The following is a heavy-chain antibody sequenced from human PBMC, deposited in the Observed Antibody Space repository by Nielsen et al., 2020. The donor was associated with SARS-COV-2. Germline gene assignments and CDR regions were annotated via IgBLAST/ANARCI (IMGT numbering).Heavy chain of an antibody. CDR3: ARRDSSGPGWFDP. CDR2: IFYRGST. J-gene: IGHJ5*02. V-gene: IGHV4-39*01. D-gene: IGHD6-19*01. Sequence: AWVRQAPGKGLEWIGSIFYRGSTYYNPSLKGRVAASVDTSKNQFSLKLNSVTAADAAVYYCARRDSSGPGWFDPWGQGTLVTVSS.